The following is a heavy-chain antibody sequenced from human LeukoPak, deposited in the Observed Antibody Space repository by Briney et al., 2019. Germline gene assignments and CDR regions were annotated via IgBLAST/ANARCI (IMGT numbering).Heavy chain of an antibody. Sequence: ASVKVSCKASGYTFTSYDINWVRQATGQGLEWMGWMNPNSGNTGYAQKFQGRVTMTRNTSISTAYMELRSLRSDDTAVYYCARGEYYYDSSGYPSDYWGQGTLVTVSS. D-gene: IGHD3-22*01. CDR2: MNPNSGNT. CDR3: ARGEYYYDSSGYPSDY. J-gene: IGHJ4*02. V-gene: IGHV1-8*01. CDR1: GYTFTSYD.